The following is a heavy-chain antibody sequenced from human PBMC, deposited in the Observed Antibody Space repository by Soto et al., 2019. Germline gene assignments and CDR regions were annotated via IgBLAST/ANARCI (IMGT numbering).Heavy chain of an antibody. V-gene: IGHV4-30-2*02. Sequence: ASETLSLTCAVSGGSISSGGYSWSWIRQPPGKGLEWIGYIYHSGSTYYNPSLKSRVTISVDTSKNQFSLKLSSVTAADTAVYYCARGGRYFDWDPYYYMDVWGKGTTVTVSS. D-gene: IGHD3-9*01. J-gene: IGHJ6*03. CDR2: IYHSGST. CDR1: GGSISSGGYS. CDR3: ARGGRYFDWDPYYYMDV.